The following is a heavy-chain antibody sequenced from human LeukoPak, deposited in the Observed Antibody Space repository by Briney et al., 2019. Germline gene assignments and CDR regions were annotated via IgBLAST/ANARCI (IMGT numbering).Heavy chain of an antibody. CDR3: ALPATTGMDV. V-gene: IGHV1-69*04. CDR2: IIPILGIA. CDR1: GGTFSSYA. D-gene: IGHD1-26*01. Sequence: SVKVSCKASGGTFSSYAISWVRQAPGQGLEWMGRIIPILGIANYAQKFQGRVTMTRDTSTSTVYMELSSLRSEDTAVYYCALPATTGMDVWGQGTTVTVSS. J-gene: IGHJ6*02.